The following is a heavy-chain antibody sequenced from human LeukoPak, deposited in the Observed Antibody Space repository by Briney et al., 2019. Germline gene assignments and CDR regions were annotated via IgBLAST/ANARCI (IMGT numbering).Heavy chain of an antibody. V-gene: IGHV1-2*02. J-gene: IGHJ6*03. CDR1: GYTFTGYY. D-gene: IGHD6-13*01. CDR3: ARDSSYSSSWVYMDV. CDR2: INPNSGGT. Sequence: GASVKVSCKASGYTFTGYYMHWVRQAPGQGLEWMGWINPNSGGTNYAQKFQGRVTMTRDTSISTAYMELSRLRSDDTAVYYCARDSSYSSSWVYMDVWGKGTTVTVSS.